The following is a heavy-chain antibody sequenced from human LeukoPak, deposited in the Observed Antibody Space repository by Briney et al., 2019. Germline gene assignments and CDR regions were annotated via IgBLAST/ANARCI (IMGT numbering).Heavy chain of an antibody. D-gene: IGHD7-27*01. CDR1: GGSISSGSYY. V-gene: IGHV4-61*02. Sequence: PSETLSLTCTVSGGSISSGSYYWNWIRQPAGKGLEWIGRIYASGSTNYNPSLKSRVTISVDTSKNQFSLKLSSVTAADTAVYYCARVQSNWGIDYWGQGTLVTVSS. CDR2: IYASGST. CDR3: ARVQSNWGIDY. J-gene: IGHJ4*02.